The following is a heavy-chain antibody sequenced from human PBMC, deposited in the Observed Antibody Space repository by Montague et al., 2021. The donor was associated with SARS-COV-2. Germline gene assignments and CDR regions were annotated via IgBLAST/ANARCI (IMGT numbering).Heavy chain of an antibody. J-gene: IGHJ6*02. CDR3: ARDEGIVASYYYYGMDV. CDR2: ISAYNGNT. D-gene: IGHD5-12*01. CDR1: GYTFTSYG. V-gene: IGHV1-18*01. Sequence: SVKVSCKASGYTFTSYGTSWVRQAPGQGLEWMGWISAYNGNTNYAQKLQGRVTMTTDTSTSTAYMELRSLRSDDTAVYYCARDEGIVASYYYYGMDVWGQGTTVTVSS.